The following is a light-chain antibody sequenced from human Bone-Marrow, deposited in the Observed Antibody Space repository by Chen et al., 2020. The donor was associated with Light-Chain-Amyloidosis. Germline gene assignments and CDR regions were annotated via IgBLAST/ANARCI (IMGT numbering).Light chain of an antibody. CDR1: SSDVGGYNY. CDR3: SSYTSSSTLE. V-gene: IGLV2-14*01. Sequence: QSALPQPASVSGSPGQSITISCTGTSSDVGGYNYVSWYQQPPGKAPKLMIYEVSNRPSGVSNRFSGSKSCNTASMTISGLQAEEEADDYCSSYTSSSTLEFGGGTKLIVL. J-gene: IGLJ3*02. CDR2: EVS.